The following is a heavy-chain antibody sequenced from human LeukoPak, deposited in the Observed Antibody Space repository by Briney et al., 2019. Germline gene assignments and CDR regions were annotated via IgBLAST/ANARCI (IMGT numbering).Heavy chain of an antibody. D-gene: IGHD7-27*01. J-gene: IGHJ4*02. CDR1: GYSISSGYY. V-gene: IGHV4-4*07. CDR3: ARGPVTGEPVYSH. Sequence: SETLSLTCTVSGYSISSGYYWSWIRQPAGKGLEWIGRIYTSGSTNYNPSLKSQVTMSVDTSKNQFSLKLSSVTAADTAVYYCARGPVTGEPVYSHWGQGTLVTVSS. CDR2: IYTSGST.